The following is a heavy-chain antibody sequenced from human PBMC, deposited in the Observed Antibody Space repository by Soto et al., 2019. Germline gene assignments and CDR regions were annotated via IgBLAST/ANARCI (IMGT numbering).Heavy chain of an antibody. CDR2: VYYTGST. Sequence: QVQLQESGPGLVKPSETLSLPCTVSGASIRTYYWNWIRQPTGEGLEWLGYVYYTGSTSYNNSLKSRVTRSVDPSKSQFSLRLSCVTAADTAVYYCVRRSSRYGGYDLWGQGTLVTVSS. D-gene: IGHD6-13*01. CDR3: VRRSSRYGGYDL. CDR1: GASIRTYY. V-gene: IGHV4-59*08. J-gene: IGHJ4*01.